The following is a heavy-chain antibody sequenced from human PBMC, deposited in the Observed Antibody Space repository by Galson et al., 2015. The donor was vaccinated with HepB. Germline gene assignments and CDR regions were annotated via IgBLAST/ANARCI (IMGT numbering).Heavy chain of an antibody. CDR1: GFTFSSYS. CDR2: ISSSSSTI. J-gene: IGHJ4*02. V-gene: IGHV3-48*01. CDR3: ARDPAWDSGS. D-gene: IGHD1-26*01. Sequence: SLRLSCAASGFTFSSYSMNWVRQAPGKGLEWVSYISSSSSTIYFADSVKGRFTISRDNAKNSLYLQMNSLRAEDTAVYYCARDPAWDSGSWGQGTLVTVSS.